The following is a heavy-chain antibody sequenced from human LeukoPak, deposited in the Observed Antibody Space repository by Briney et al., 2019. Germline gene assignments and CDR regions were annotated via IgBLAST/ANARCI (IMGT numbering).Heavy chain of an antibody. CDR2: ISSSSSDI. J-gene: IGHJ6*02. D-gene: IGHD6-19*01. V-gene: IGHV3-21*01. Sequence: GGSLRLSCAASRFTFSFYSMSWVRQAPGKGLEWVSSISSSSSDIYYADSVKGRFTISRDSAKNSLSLQMINLRGEDTAVYYCARSKAGAESSGNSFSHYFYYAMDVWGQGTTVTVSS. CDR1: RFTFSFYS. CDR3: ARSKAGAESSGNSFSHYFYYAMDV.